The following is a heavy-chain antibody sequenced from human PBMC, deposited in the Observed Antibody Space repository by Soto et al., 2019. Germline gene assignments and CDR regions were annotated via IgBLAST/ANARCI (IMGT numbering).Heavy chain of an antibody. CDR1: GGSFSGYY. CDR2: INHSGST. V-gene: IGHV4-34*01. Sequence: PSETLSLTCAVYGGSFSGYYWSWIRQPPGKGLEWIGEINHSGSTNYNPSLKSRVTISVDTSKNQFSLKLSSVTAADTAVYYCARDYAESGSPPFDYWGQGTLVTVSS. J-gene: IGHJ4*02. CDR3: ARDYAESGSPPFDY. D-gene: IGHD1-26*01.